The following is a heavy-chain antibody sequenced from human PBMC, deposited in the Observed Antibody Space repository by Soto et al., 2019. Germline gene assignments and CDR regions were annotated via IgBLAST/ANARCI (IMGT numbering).Heavy chain of an antibody. V-gene: IGHV4-59*01. CDR2: IYYSGST. Sequence: SETLSLTCTVSGGSISSYYWSWLRQPPGKGLEWIGYIYYSGSTNYNPSLKSRVTISVDTSKNQFSLKLSSVTAADTAVYYCARADDSSGLFDYWGQGTLVTVSS. CDR1: GGSISSYY. CDR3: ARADDSSGLFDY. D-gene: IGHD6-19*01. J-gene: IGHJ4*02.